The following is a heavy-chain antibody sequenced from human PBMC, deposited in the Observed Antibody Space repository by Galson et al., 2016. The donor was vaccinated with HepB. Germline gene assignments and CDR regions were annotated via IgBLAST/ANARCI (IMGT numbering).Heavy chain of an antibody. D-gene: IGHD5-24*01. Sequence: SLRLSCAASGFTFSTYGMHWVRQAPGKGLEWVALISYDEKSESYADSMKGRVTISRVNSKNTLYLQMHSLRGEDTAVYYCAKGRWDFDPWGQGTLVTVSS. J-gene: IGHJ5*02. CDR3: AKGRWDFDP. V-gene: IGHV3-30*18. CDR2: ISYDEKSE. CDR1: GFTFSTYG.